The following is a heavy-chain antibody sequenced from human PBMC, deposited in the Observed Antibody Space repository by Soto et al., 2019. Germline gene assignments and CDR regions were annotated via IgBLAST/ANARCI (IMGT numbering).Heavy chain of an antibody. CDR3: AIVRVADSPLDH. Sequence: QVQLVESGGGVVQPGRSLRLSCEGSGFIFSNNGMHWVLQAPGTGLEWVAFMSYDGSAKFLADSVKGRFTISRDNSKSTLFLHMSSLRAEDTAMYYCAIVRVADSPLDHWGQGTLVTVSS. CDR2: MSYDGSAK. D-gene: IGHD3-10*02. V-gene: IGHV3-30*03. J-gene: IGHJ4*02. CDR1: GFIFSNNG.